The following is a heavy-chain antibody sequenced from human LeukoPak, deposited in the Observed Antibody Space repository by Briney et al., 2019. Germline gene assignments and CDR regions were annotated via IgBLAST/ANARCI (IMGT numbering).Heavy chain of an antibody. Sequence: ASVKVSCKASXXXXXXXXXXXVXXXPXQXXEXMXXXSXXXXXXNYAQXLQGRVNMTTDTSPSTAYMELRSLRSDDTAVYYCARDGDIVVVVAATRWGNWFDPWGQGTLVTVSS. J-gene: IGHJ5*02. CDR2: XSXXXXXX. V-gene: IGHV1-18*01. D-gene: IGHD2-15*01. CDR3: ARDGDIVVVVAATRWGNWFDP. CDR1: XXXXXXXX.